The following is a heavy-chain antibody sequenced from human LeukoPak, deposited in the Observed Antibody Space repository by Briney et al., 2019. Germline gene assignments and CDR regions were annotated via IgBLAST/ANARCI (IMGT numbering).Heavy chain of an antibody. D-gene: IGHD2-15*01. V-gene: IGHV1-2*06. CDR2: INPNSGGT. J-gene: IGHJ4*02. CDR3: ARVVVVAATRLDGWLRFLVDYFDY. CDR1: GYTFTGYY. Sequence: ASVKVSCKASGYTFTGYYMHWVRQAPGQGLEWMGRINPNSGGTNYAQKFQGRVTMTRDTSISTAYMELSRLRSDDTAVYYCARVVVVAATRLDGWLRFLVDYFDYWGQGTLVTVSS.